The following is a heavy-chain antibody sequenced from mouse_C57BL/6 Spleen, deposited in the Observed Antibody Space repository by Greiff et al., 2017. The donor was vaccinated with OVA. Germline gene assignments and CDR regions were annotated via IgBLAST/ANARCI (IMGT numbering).Heavy chain of an antibody. CDR3: ARRLLRTLYFDY. D-gene: IGHD1-1*01. Sequence: QVQLKQPGAELVRPGSSVKLSCKASGYTFTSYWMDWVKQRPGQGLEWIGNIYPSDSETHYNQKFKDKATLTVDKSSSTAYMQLSSLTSEDSAVYYCARRLLRTLYFDYWGQGTTLTVSS. V-gene: IGHV1-61*01. CDR2: IYPSDSET. CDR1: GYTFTSYW. J-gene: IGHJ2*01.